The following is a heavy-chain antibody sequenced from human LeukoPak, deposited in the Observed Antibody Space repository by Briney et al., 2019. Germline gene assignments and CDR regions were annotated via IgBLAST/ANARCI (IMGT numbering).Heavy chain of an antibody. Sequence: GGSLRLSCAASGFTFSSYSMNWVRQAPGKGLEWVAVISYDGSNKYYADSVKGRFTISRDNSKNTLYLQMNSLRAEDTAVYYCAKGSIAAHWGQGTLVTVSS. CDR2: ISYDGSNK. V-gene: IGHV3-30*18. J-gene: IGHJ4*02. D-gene: IGHD6-6*01. CDR1: GFTFSSYS. CDR3: AKGSIAAH.